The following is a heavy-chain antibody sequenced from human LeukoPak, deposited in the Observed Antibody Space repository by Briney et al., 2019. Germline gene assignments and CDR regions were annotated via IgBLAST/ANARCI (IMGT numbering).Heavy chain of an antibody. D-gene: IGHD2-15*01. V-gene: IGHV3-21*01. CDR3: AKQDCSGASCYSDWFDP. CDR2: ITSSSSYI. CDR1: GFTFSSYS. J-gene: IGHJ5*02. Sequence: GGSLRLSCAASGFTFSSYSMNWVRQAPGKGLEWVSSITSSSSYIYYADSVKGRFTISRDNAKNSLYLQMNSLRADDTAVYYCAKQDCSGASCYSDWFDPWGQGTLVTVSS.